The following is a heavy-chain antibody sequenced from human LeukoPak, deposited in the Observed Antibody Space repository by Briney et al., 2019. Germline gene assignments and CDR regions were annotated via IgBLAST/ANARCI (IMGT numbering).Heavy chain of an antibody. CDR3: ARAPYCSGGSCYFDY. Sequence: TSETLSLTCAVYGGPFSGYYWSWIRQPRGKGLEWIGEINHSGSTNYNPSLKSRVTISVDTSKNQFSLKLSSVTAADTAVYYCARAPYCSGGSCYFDYWGQGTLVTVSS. CDR1: GGPFSGYY. J-gene: IGHJ4*02. V-gene: IGHV4-34*01. D-gene: IGHD2-15*01. CDR2: INHSGST.